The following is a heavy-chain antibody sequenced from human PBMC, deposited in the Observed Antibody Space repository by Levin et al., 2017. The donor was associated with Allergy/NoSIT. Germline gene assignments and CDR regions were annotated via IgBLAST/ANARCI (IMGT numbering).Heavy chain of an antibody. D-gene: IGHD7-27*01. CDR3: VRGTHNWGSWGHNYFDP. CDR1: GFTVNDNY. CDR2: IYSGGST. J-gene: IGHJ5*02. V-gene: IGHV3-53*01. Sequence: GGSLRLSCAASGFTVNDNYMNWVRQAPGEGLEWVSVIYSGGSTYYADSVKGRFTISRDNSKNTLYLQMTSLRAEDTAIYFCVRGTHNWGSWGHNYFDPWGQGTLVTVSS.